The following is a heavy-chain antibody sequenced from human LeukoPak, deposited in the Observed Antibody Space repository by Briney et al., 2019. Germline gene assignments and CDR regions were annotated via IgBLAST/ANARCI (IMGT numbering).Heavy chain of an antibody. CDR2: IYYSGST. J-gene: IGHJ5*02. Sequence: SETLSLTCTVSGGSISSGDYYWSWIRQPPGKGLEWIGYIYYSGSTYYNPSLKSRVTISVDTSKNQFSLKLSSVTAADTAVYYCASSPKSNNWFDPWGRGTLVTVSS. CDR3: ASSPKSNNWFDP. CDR1: GGSISSGDYY. V-gene: IGHV4-30-4*01.